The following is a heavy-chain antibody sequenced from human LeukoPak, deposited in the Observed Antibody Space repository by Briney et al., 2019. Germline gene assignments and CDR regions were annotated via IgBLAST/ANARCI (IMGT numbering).Heavy chain of an antibody. CDR3: ARDGLHMITFGGATGGYFDY. Sequence: GGSLRLSCAASGFTVSSNYMSWVRQAPGKGLEWVSVIYSGGSTYYADSVKGGFTISRDNSKNTLYLQMNSLRAEDTAVYYCARDGLHMITFGGATGGYFDYWGQGTLVTVSS. CDR2: IYSGGST. D-gene: IGHD3-16*01. J-gene: IGHJ4*02. V-gene: IGHV3-66*01. CDR1: GFTVSSNY.